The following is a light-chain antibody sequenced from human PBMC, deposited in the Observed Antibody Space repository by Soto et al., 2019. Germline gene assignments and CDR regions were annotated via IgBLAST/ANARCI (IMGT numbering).Light chain of an antibody. CDR2: KAS. CDR3: QQYNSYST. CDR1: QSXXXX. J-gene: IGKJ1*01. V-gene: IGKV1-5*03. Sequence: DIQMTQSPSTLSASVGDRVTITCRASQSXXXXLAWYQQKPGKAPKLLIYKASSLESGVPSRFSGSGSGTEFTLTISSLQPDDFATYYCQQYNSYSTFGQGTKVEIK.